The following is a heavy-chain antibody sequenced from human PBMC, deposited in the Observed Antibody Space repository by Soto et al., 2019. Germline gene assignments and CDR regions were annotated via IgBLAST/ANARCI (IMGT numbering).Heavy chain of an antibody. D-gene: IGHD6-19*01. V-gene: IGHV3-33*01. J-gene: IGHJ6*02. CDR3: ARDRHSSYSSGWERPVYYYYYGMDV. Sequence: GGSLRLSCAASGFTFSSYGMHWVRQAPGKGLEWVAVIWYDGSNKYYADSVKGRFTISRDNSKNTLYLQMNSLGAEDTAGYYWARDRHSSYSSGWERPVYYYYYGMDVWGQGTTVTVSS. CDR1: GFTFSSYG. CDR2: IWYDGSNK.